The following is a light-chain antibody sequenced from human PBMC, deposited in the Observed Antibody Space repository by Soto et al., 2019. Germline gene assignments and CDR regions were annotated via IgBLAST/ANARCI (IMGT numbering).Light chain of an antibody. CDR1: KSVSASS. J-gene: IGKJ1*01. CDR2: GAS. Sequence: ESVLTQSPGTLSLSSGERATLSCRASKSVSASSLAGYQQKPGQAPRLLIYGASSRATGGTDRFSGSGSGTDFTRTISRLEPEDDAVYYCQQYGNSPRTFGQGTKVDIK. CDR3: QQYGNSPRT. V-gene: IGKV3-20*01.